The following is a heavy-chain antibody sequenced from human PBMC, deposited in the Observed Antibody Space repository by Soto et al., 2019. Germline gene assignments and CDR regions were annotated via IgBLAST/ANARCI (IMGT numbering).Heavy chain of an antibody. V-gene: IGHV1-18*01. CDR3: ARGEYYYDSSGYISDAFEI. D-gene: IGHD3-22*01. Sequence: QVQLVQSGAEVKKPGASGKVSCKASGYTFTSYGISWVRQAPGQGLEGMGWISAYNGNTNYAQKLQGSVTMTTDTSTSTAYMELRSLRSDDTAVYYCARGEYYYDSSGYISDAFEIWGQGTMVTVSS. CDR1: GYTFTSYG. CDR2: ISAYNGNT. J-gene: IGHJ3*02.